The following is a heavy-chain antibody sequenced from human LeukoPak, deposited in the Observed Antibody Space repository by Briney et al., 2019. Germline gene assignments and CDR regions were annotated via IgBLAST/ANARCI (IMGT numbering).Heavy chain of an antibody. D-gene: IGHD2-8*01. J-gene: IGHJ4*02. V-gene: IGHV3-7*04. CDR3: ARDVLGGFDY. CDR2: IKQDGSEK. Sequence: GGSLRLSCAASGFTFSSYSMSWVRQAPGKGLEWVANIKQDGSEKYYVDSVKGRFTISRDNAKNSLYLQMNSLRAEDTAVYYCARDVLGGFDYWGQGTLVTVSS. CDR1: GFTFSSYS.